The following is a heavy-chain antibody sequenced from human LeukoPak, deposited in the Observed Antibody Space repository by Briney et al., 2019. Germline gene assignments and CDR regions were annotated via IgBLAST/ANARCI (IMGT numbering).Heavy chain of an antibody. V-gene: IGHV4-4*07. CDR3: ARRRYYYDSSGYPTSIDY. J-gene: IGHJ4*02. CDR1: GGSISSYY. D-gene: IGHD3-22*01. Sequence: PSETLSLTCTVSGGSISSYYWSWIRQPAGKGLEWIGRIYTSGSTNYNPSLKSRVTMSVDTSKNQFSLKLSSVTAADTAVYYCARRRYYYDSSGYPTSIDYWGQGTLVTVSS. CDR2: IYTSGST.